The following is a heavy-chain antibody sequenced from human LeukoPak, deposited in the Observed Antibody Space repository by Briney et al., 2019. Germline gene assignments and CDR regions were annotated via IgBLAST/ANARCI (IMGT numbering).Heavy chain of an antibody. J-gene: IGHJ6*03. CDR3: AREKSFLEWLSTGRRDGYYMDV. Sequence: GRSLRLSCAASGFTFSSYAMHWVRQAPGKGLEWVAVISYDGSNKYYADSVKGRFTISRDNSKNTLYLQMNSLRAEDTAVYYCAREKSFLEWLSTGRRDGYYMDVWGKGTTVTVSS. CDR2: ISYDGSNK. V-gene: IGHV3-30*04. D-gene: IGHD3-3*02. CDR1: GFTFSSYA.